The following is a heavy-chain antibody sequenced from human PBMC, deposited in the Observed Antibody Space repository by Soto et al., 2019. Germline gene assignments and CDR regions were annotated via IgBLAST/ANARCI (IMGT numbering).Heavy chain of an antibody. Sequence: PGGSLRLSCAASGFTFSSYAMSWVRQAPGKGLEWVSSISGSGGSTYYADSVKGRFTISRDNSKNTLYLQMNSLRAEDTAVYYCAKEGWAADQPYYFDYWGQGTMGTVSS. CDR1: GFTFSSYA. CDR3: AKEGWAADQPYYFDY. J-gene: IGHJ4*02. V-gene: IGHV3-23*01. CDR2: ISGSGGST. D-gene: IGHD6-13*01.